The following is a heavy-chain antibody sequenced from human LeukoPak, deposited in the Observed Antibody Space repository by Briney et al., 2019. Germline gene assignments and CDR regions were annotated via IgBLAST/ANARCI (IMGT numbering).Heavy chain of an antibody. J-gene: IGHJ4*02. CDR2: ISAYNGNT. CDR1: GYTFTGYY. CDR3: ARDRTRGDTMPGY. Sequence: GASVKVSCKASGYTFTGYYMHWVRQAPGQGLEWMGWISAYNGNTNYAQKLQGRVTMTTDTSTSTAYMELRSLRSDDTAVYYCARDRTRGDTMPGYWGQGTLVTVSS. D-gene: IGHD2-2*01. V-gene: IGHV1-18*04.